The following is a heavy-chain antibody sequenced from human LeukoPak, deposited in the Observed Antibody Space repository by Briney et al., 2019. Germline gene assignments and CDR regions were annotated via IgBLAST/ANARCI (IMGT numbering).Heavy chain of an antibody. J-gene: IGHJ4*02. CDR2: IKQDGSEK. CDR1: GFTFNNYW. Sequence: GGSLRLSCAASGFTFNNYWMSWVRQAPGKGLEWVANIKQDGSEKYYVESVKGRFTISRDNVKNSLYLQMNSLRADDAAMYYCARDSRALPSWGQGTLVTVSS. V-gene: IGHV3-7*01. CDR3: ARDSRALPS.